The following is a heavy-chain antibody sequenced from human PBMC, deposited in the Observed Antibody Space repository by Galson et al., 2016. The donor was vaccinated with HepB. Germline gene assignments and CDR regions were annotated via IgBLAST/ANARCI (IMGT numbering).Heavy chain of an antibody. J-gene: IGHJ5*02. D-gene: IGHD6-19*01. CDR3: VKEVAATFRFDP. CDR1: GYTFTKYS. Sequence: SVKVSCKAAGYTFTKYSLHWLRQAPGQRLEWMGWINTGDGSTKYSQNFQGRVTITRDTSASTAYMELSSLSSENTAVYYCVKEVAATFRFDPWGLGTQVPVSS. V-gene: IGHV1-3*04. CDR2: INTGDGST.